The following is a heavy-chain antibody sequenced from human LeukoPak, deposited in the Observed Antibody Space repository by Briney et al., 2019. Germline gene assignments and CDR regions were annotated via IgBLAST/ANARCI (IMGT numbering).Heavy chain of an antibody. CDR3: ARGDDFSGDY. J-gene: IGHJ4*02. Sequence: GGSLRLSCTASGFTFSTYWMSWVRQAPGKGLEWVANIHPDGNEKYHVDSVKGRFTISRDNAKNSLYLQMNSLRVEDTAVYYCARGDDFSGDYWGQGTLVTVSS. CDR1: GFTFSTYW. V-gene: IGHV3-7*04. CDR2: IHPDGNEK. D-gene: IGHD2-21*02.